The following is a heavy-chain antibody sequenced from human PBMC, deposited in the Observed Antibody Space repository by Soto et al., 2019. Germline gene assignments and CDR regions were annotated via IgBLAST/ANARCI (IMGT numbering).Heavy chain of an antibody. CDR1: GFTFSSYA. V-gene: IGHV3-23*01. J-gene: IGHJ5*02. CDR2: ITGSGAGS. D-gene: IGHD6-13*01. Sequence: EVQLLESGGGWLQPGGSLRLSCAASGFTFSSYAMNWVRQAPGKGLEWVSGITGSGAGSYYSDSVKGRFTISRDNSQNTPDLQMNSLRAEDTAVYYCGKAYSNSWPNDLFDPRGQGTLVTVSS. CDR3: GKAYSNSWPNDLFDP.